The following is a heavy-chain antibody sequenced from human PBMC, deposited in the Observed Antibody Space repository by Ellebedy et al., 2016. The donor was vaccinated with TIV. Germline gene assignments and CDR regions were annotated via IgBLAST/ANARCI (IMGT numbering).Heavy chain of an antibody. Sequence: SVKVSXXASGFTFTSSAVQWVRQARGQRLEWIGWIVVGSGNTNYAQKFQERVTITRDMSTSTAYMELSSLRSEDTAVYYCAAAYSSSSEDYYYYYMDVWGKGTTVTVSS. D-gene: IGHD6-6*01. CDR3: AAAYSSSSEDYYYYYMDV. J-gene: IGHJ6*03. CDR2: IVVGSGNT. CDR1: GFTFTSSA. V-gene: IGHV1-58*01.